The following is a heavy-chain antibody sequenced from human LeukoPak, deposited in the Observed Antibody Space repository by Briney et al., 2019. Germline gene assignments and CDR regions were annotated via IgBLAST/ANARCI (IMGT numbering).Heavy chain of an antibody. D-gene: IGHD5-24*01. V-gene: IGHV3-73*01. CDR1: GFTFSGSA. CDR3: TRHDILEMATTPFDY. CDR2: IRSKANSYAT. Sequence: GGSLRLSCAASGFTFSGSAMHWVRQASGKGLEWVGRIRSKANSYATAYAASVKGRFTISRDDSKNTAYLQMNSLKTEDTAVYYCTRHDILEMATTPFDYWGQGTLVTVSS. J-gene: IGHJ4*02.